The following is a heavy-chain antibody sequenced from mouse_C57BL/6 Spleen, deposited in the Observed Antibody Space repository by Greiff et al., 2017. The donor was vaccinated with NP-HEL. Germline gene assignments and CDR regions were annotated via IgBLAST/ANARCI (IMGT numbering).Heavy chain of an antibody. CDR2: IHPNSGST. CDR1: GYTFTSYW. D-gene: IGHD4-1*01. Sequence: QVQLQQPGAELVKPGASVKLSCKASGYTFTSYWMHWVKQRPGQGLEWIGMIHPNSGSTNYNEKFKSKATLTVDKSSSTAYMQLSSLTSEDSAVYYCARSRELTGTDYWGQGTTLTVSS. V-gene: IGHV1-64*01. J-gene: IGHJ2*01. CDR3: ARSRELTGTDY.